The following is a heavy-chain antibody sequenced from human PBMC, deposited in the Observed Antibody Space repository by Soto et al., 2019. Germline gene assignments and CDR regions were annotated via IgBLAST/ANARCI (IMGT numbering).Heavy chain of an antibody. J-gene: IGHJ5*02. CDR2: IYYSGSI. D-gene: IGHD1-26*01. CDR3: ARCLISYRAQFDH. V-gene: IGHV4-59*01. Sequence: PSETLSLTCTVSGGSISSYYWSWIRQPPGKGLEWIVYIYYSGSINYNPSLKSRVTISVDTSKNQFSLKLSSVTAADTAVYYCARCLISYRAQFDHWGQGTLVTVSS. CDR1: GGSISSYY.